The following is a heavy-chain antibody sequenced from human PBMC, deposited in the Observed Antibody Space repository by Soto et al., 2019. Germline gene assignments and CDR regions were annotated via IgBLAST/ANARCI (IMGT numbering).Heavy chain of an antibody. V-gene: IGHV3-30*18. D-gene: IGHD6-6*01. Sequence: TGGSLRLSCAASGFTFSSYGMYWVRQAPGKGLEWVAVISNDGSNKYYADSVKGRFTISRDNSKNTLYLQMNSLRAEDTAVYYCAKGHSSSDYFDYWGQGTLVTVSS. CDR1: GFTFSSYG. CDR2: ISNDGSNK. CDR3: AKGHSSSDYFDY. J-gene: IGHJ4*02.